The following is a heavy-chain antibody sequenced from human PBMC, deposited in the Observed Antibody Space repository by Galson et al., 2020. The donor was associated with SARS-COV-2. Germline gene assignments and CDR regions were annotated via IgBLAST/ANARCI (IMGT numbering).Heavy chain of an antibody. V-gene: IGHV3-23*01. CDR3: TNSGAGTYGDAFDV. CDR1: GFTFSDYV. D-gene: IGHD3-10*01. Sequence: GESLKISCAASGFTFSDYVMSWVRQAPGKGLEWVSVISGSGGNSYYADSAKGRFTIFRDNFKDTVYLQMNSLRAEDTALYYCTNSGAGTYGDAFDVWGQGTMVTVSS. CDR2: ISGSGGNS. J-gene: IGHJ3*01.